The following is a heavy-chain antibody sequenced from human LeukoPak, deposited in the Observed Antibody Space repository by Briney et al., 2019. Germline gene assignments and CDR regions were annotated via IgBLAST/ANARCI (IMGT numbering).Heavy chain of an antibody. CDR2: IYHSGST. J-gene: IGHJ4*02. D-gene: IGHD5-12*01. CDR1: GGSISSYY. V-gene: IGHV4-59*01. Sequence: SETLSLTCTVSGGSISSYYWGWIRQPPGKGLEWIGNIYHSGSTYYNPSLKSRVTISVDTSKNQFSLKLSSVTAADTAVYYCARVDIVATISVFDYWGQGTLVTVSS. CDR3: ARVDIVATISVFDY.